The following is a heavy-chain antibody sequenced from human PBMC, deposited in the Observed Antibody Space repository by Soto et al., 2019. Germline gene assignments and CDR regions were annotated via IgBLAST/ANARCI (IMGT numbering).Heavy chain of an antibody. CDR3: ARDRLWGGLADH. D-gene: IGHD7-27*01. J-gene: IGHJ4*02. CDR2: IYYSGSS. V-gene: IGHV4-59*01. Sequence: PSETLSLTCAVYGGSISSYYWSWIRQPPGKGLEWIGYIYYSGSSNYNPSLKSRVTISVDTSKNQFSLKLSSVTAADTAVYYCARDRLWGGLADHWGQGTLVTVSS. CDR1: GGSISSYY.